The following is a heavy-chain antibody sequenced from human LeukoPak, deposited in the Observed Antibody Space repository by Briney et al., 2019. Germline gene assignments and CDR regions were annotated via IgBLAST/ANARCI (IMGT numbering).Heavy chain of an antibody. Sequence: PGGSLRLXCAASGFTFSYYAMSWVRQAPGKGLEWVSSISSSGDVTFYTDPVKGRFTISRDNSKNTLYLQMNSLRAEDTAVYYCAKDRPNYYESNGHYYRLNGDYWGQGTLVTVSS. D-gene: IGHD3-22*01. V-gene: IGHV3-23*01. CDR1: GFTFSYYA. CDR2: ISSSGDVT. J-gene: IGHJ4*02. CDR3: AKDRPNYYESNGHYYRLNGDY.